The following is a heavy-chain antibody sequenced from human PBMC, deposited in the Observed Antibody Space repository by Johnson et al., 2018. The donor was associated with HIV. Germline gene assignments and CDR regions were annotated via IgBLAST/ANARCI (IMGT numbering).Heavy chain of an antibody. CDR1: GFTFSSYA. Sequence: QVQLVESGGGVVQPGRSLRLSCAASGFTFSSYAMHWVRQAPGKGLEWVAVISYDGSNKYYADSVKGRFTISRDNSKNTLYLQMNSLRAEDTAVYYCARVITRREYYYDSSGYRWEACDSGGQGTMVTVSS. V-gene: IGHV3-30*14. CDR2: ISYDGSNK. D-gene: IGHD3-22*01. J-gene: IGHJ3*02. CDR3: ARVITRREYYYDSSGYRWEACDS.